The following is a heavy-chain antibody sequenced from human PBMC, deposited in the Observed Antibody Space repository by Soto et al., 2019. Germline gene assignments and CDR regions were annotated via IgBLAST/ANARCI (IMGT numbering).Heavy chain of an antibody. Sequence: ASETLSLTCTVSGGSISSYYWSWIRQPPGKGLEWIGYIYYSGSTNYNPSLKSRVTISVDTSKNQFSLKLSSVTAADTAVYYCATLSYYDSSGYYANDYWGQGTLVTVSS. V-gene: IGHV4-59*01. CDR1: GGSISSYY. D-gene: IGHD3-22*01. J-gene: IGHJ4*02. CDR2: IYYSGST. CDR3: ATLSYYDSSGYYANDY.